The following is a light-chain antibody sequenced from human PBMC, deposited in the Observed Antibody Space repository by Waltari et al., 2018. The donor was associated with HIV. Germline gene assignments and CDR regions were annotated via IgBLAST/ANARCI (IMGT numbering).Light chain of an antibody. J-gene: IGLJ3*02. CDR1: SSDLDDYKF. Sequence: QSALTQPASVSGSPGQSISISCTGTSSDLDDYKFVPWYQHHPGKAPKLIIYEVTNRPSGVSTRFSGSKSGHTASLTISVLQAEDEADYFCMSYISSATPEFGGGTKVTVL. CDR3: MSYISSATPE. CDR2: EVT. V-gene: IGLV2-14*01.